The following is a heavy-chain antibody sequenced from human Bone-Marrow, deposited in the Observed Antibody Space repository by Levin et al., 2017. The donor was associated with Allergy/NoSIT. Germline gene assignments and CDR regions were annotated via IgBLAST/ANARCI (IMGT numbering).Heavy chain of an antibody. Sequence: LSLTCAASGFTFSDYAMHWVRQAPGKGLDWVAAMPYDGSNEYYADSVQGRFTISRDNSKDTLYLQMHSLRPQDSAVYYCARAGAAFFTVGATYFDYWGQGNLVTVSS. D-gene: IGHD1-26*01. J-gene: IGHJ4*02. CDR2: MPYDGSNE. CDR3: ARAGAAFFTVGATYFDY. CDR1: GFTFSDYA. V-gene: IGHV3-30*04.